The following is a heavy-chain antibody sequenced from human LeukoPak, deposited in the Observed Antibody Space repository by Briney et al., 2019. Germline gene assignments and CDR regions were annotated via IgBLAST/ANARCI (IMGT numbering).Heavy chain of an antibody. J-gene: IGHJ4*02. CDR3: AKQHIVVVTATHDY. V-gene: IGHV3-23*01. Sequence: HPGGSLRLSCAASGFTFSSYAMSWVRQAPGKGLEWVSATSGSGGSTYYADSVKGRFTISRDNSKNTLYLQMNSLRAEDTAVYYCAKQHIVVVTATHDYWGQGTLVTVSS. CDR2: TSGSGGST. CDR1: GFTFSSYA. D-gene: IGHD2-21*02.